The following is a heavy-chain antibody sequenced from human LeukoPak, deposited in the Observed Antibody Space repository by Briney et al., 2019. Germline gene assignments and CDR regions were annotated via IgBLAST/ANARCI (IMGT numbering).Heavy chain of an antibody. V-gene: IGHV4-4*02. CDR3: ARVPAAIGSWFDP. Sequence: KSSETLSLTCGVSGGSISSNNWWSWVRQPPGQGLEWIGEIYHSGSANYNPSLKSRVTISVDTSKNQFSLKLSSVTAADTAVYYCARVPAAIGSWFDPWGQGTLVTVSS. D-gene: IGHD2-2*01. CDR1: GGSISSNNW. CDR2: IYHSGSA. J-gene: IGHJ5*02.